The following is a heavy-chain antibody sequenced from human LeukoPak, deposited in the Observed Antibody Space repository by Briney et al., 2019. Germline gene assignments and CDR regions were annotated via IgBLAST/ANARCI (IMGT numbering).Heavy chain of an antibody. J-gene: IGHJ6*02. CDR3: ARSRRGSGYYFGLDV. V-gene: IGHV3-48*01. CDR2: ISHMGDTT. Sequence: QSGGSLRLSCAASGFTLHFYRLNWVRQAPGKGLEWISFISHMGDTTYYADSVKGRFTISRDNAKNSLFLQMNSLRVEDTAVYYCARSRRGSGYYFGLDVWGRGTTVTVSS. CDR1: GFTLHFYR. D-gene: IGHD2-15*01.